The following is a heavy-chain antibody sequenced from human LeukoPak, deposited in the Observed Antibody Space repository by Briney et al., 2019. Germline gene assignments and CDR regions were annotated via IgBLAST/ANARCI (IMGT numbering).Heavy chain of an antibody. J-gene: IGHJ4*02. D-gene: IGHD4-17*01. CDR1: GFTFSGSW. CDR3: ARDPAYGALDY. Sequence: PGGSLRLSCVASGFTFSGSWMTWVRQAPGRGLQWLGYISPGGNLKSYVDSVEGRFTISRDNARNSVYLQISSLRVEDTSVYYCARDPAYGALDYWGQGTLVAVSS. V-gene: IGHV3-7*01. CDR2: ISPGGNLK.